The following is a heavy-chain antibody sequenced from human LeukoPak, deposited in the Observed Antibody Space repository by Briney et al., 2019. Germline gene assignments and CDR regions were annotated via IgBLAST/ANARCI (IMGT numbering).Heavy chain of an antibody. CDR1: GGSFGGYY. J-gene: IGHJ6*02. CDR2: INHSGST. D-gene: IGHD2-15*01. Sequence: SETLSLTCAVYGGSFGGYYWSWIRQPPGKGLEWIGEINHSGSTNYNPSLKSRVTISVDTSKNQFSLKLSSVTAADTAVYYCARGRGYCSGGSCYYYYGMDVWGQGTTVTVSS. V-gene: IGHV4-34*01. CDR3: ARGRGYCSGGSCYYYYGMDV.